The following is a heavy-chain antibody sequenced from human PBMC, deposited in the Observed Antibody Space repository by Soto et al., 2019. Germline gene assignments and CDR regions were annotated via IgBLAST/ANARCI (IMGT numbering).Heavy chain of an antibody. CDR1: VHTLIQYS. V-gene: IGHV1-24*01. J-gene: IGHJ4*02. CDR2: LDPEGGEA. D-gene: IGHD3-10*01. CDR3: AIPTPLRGGMIANINCDF. Sequence: AAVQVSFQISVHTLIQYSIDWLRQPPGKGLEWRGGLDPEGGEAIYAQKWPGRVTVTEDTVTDTEYMELRGLKSDDTAVYYCAIPTPLRGGMIANINCDFWGQGTLVTGSS.